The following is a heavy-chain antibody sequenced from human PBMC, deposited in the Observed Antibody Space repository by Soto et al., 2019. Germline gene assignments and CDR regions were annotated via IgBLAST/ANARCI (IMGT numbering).Heavy chain of an antibody. D-gene: IGHD3-10*01. CDR1: GYTFTGYF. CDR2: INPYSGGA. J-gene: IGHJ5*02. CDR3: ARVIRGAYYNSPLDA. Sequence: AEGQVSCKASGYTFTGYFMNWVRQAPGQGLEWMGWINPYSGGADYAQSFQGRVTMTRDTSISTVYMELSRLRFDDTAVYYCARVIRGAYYNSPLDAWGQGTVVTVSS. V-gene: IGHV1-2*02.